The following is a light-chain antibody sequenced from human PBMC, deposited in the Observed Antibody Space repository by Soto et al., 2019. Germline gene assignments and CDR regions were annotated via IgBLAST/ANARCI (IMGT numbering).Light chain of an antibody. CDR2: WAS. CDR3: QQYYSSTT. CDR1: QSIFYRSNNKNH. Sequence: DIVMTQSPDSLVVSLGERATITCKSSQSIFYRSNNKNHLAWYQQKAGQPHNLLIYWASSREPGVPGRLSGSGTGTDFHLTISSLQAADVAVYNRQQYYSSTTIGQGTKVEIK. V-gene: IGKV4-1*01. J-gene: IGKJ1*01.